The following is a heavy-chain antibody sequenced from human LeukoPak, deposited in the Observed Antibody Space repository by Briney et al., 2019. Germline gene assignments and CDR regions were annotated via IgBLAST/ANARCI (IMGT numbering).Heavy chain of an antibody. Sequence: SETLSLTCAVYGGSFSGYYWSWIRQPPGKGLEWIGEINHSGSTYYNPSLKSRVTISVDASKNQFSLKLSSVTAADTAVYYCARDRWEYCSGGSCYGDYYYYYGMDVWGQGTTVTVSS. CDR2: INHSGST. CDR3: ARDRWEYCSGGSCYGDYYYYYGMDV. J-gene: IGHJ6*02. V-gene: IGHV4-34*09. CDR1: GGSFSGYY. D-gene: IGHD2-15*01.